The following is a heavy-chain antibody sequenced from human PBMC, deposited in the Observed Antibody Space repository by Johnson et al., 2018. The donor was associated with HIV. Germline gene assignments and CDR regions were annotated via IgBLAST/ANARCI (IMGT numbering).Heavy chain of an antibody. J-gene: IGHJ3*02. V-gene: IGHV3-64*01. Sequence: VQLVESGGGLVQPGGSLRLSCAASGFTSSDYYMDWARQAPGKGLEWVSAISSNGGSTYYANSVKGRFTISRDNSKNTLYLQMGSLRAEDMAVYYCARALTTDAFDIWGQGTMVTVSS. CDR1: GFTSSDYY. CDR2: ISSNGGST. D-gene: IGHD4-17*01. CDR3: ARALTTDAFDI.